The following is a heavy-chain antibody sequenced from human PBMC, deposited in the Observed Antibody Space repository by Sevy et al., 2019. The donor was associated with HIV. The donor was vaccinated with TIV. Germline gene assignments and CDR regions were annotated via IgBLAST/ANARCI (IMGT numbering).Heavy chain of an antibody. D-gene: IGHD3-10*01. CDR2: IYFHGSIK. CDR3: VRGRDYGNFDY. CDR1: GFNFSIYG. J-gene: IGHJ4*02. V-gene: IGHV3-33*01. Sequence: GGSLRLSCAASGFNFSIYGMHWVRQAPGKGLEWVALIYFHGSIKYYVDSVKGRFTISGDNSKNTLYLQMNSLGVEDTAVYYCVRGRDYGNFDYWGQGTLVTVSS.